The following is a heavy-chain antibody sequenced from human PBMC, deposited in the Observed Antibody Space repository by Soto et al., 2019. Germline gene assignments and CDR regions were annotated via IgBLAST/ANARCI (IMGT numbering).Heavy chain of an antibody. J-gene: IGHJ6*01. V-gene: IGHV4-61*01. Sequence: QVQLQESGPGLVKPSETLSLTCTVSGGSVSSGSFYWGWIRQPPGKGLEWIGYIYDSGNTNYNPSLKSRVTILVDTSKNQFSLKLSSVTAADTAMYYCARTYSWGSGRGRSMDVW. CDR2: IYDSGNT. CDR1: GGSVSSGSFY. CDR3: ARTYSWGSGRGRSMDV. D-gene: IGHD3-10*01.